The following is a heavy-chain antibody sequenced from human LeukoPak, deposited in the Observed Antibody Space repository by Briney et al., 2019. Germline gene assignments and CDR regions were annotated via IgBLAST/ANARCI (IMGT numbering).Heavy chain of an antibody. CDR3: ARQQKESGSSGIDY. CDR1: GYSFTSYW. Sequence: GESLKISCKGSGYSFTSYWISWGRQMPGKGLEWMGWFDPSDSYTNYSPSFQGHVTISADKSISTAYLQWSSLKASDTDMYYCARQQKESGSSGIDYWGQGTLVTVSS. V-gene: IGHV5-10-1*01. CDR2: FDPSDSYT. J-gene: IGHJ4*02. D-gene: IGHD1-26*01.